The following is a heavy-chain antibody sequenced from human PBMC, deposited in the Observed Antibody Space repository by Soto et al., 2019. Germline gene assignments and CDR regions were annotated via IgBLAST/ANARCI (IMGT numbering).Heavy chain of an antibody. J-gene: IGHJ3*02. CDR3: ARTLVQYRSGWNGVFDI. V-gene: IGHV3-30-3*01. D-gene: IGHD6-19*01. Sequence: GGSLRLSCAAPGFPFSTYARHWVRLSPGLGLEWVAVISYDGSNKYYADSVEGRFTISRDNSENTLSLQLNSLRAEDTAVYYCARTLVQYRSGWNGVFDIRGQGTMVTVSS. CDR1: GFPFSTYA. CDR2: ISYDGSNK.